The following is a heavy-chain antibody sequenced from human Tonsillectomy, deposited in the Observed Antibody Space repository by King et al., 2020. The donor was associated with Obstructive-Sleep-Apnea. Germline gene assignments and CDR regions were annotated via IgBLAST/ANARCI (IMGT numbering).Heavy chain of an antibody. CDR2: ISSSSSTI. Sequence: VQLVESGGGLVQPGGSLRLSCAASGFTFSSYSMNWVRQAPGKGLEWVSYISSSSSTIYYADSVKGRFTISRDNAKNSLYLQMNSLRAEDTAMYYCAGITMVRGENWFDPWGQGTLVTVSS. CDR1: GFTFSSYS. D-gene: IGHD3-10*01. J-gene: IGHJ5*02. V-gene: IGHV3-48*04. CDR3: AGITMVRGENWFDP.